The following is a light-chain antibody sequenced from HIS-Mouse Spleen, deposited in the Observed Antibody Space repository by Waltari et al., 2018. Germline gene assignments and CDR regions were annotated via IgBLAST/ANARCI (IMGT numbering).Light chain of an antibody. J-gene: IGLJ1*01. V-gene: IGLV2-14*01. Sequence: QSALTQPASVSGSPGQSITISCTGTSSDVGGYNYVPWYQQHPGKAPKLMIYEVSNRPSGVSNRFSGSKSGNTASLNISGLQAEDEADYYCSSYTSSSTYVFGTGTKVTVL. CDR1: SSDVGGYNY. CDR2: EVS. CDR3: SSYTSSSTYV.